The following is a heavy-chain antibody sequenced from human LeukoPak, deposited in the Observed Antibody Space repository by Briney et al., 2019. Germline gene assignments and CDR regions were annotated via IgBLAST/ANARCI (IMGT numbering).Heavy chain of an antibody. J-gene: IGHJ3*02. CDR2: IKEDGSDK. CDR3: ARYYYNDNGYSEDAFDI. CDR1: GFTFSRYW. Sequence: GGSLRLSCAASGFTFSRYWMTWVRQAPGKGLEWVANIKEDGSDKNYVDSVKGRFTISRDNAGDSLYLQMKSLRAEDTALYYCARYYYNDNGYSEDAFDIWGQGTMVTVSS. D-gene: IGHD3-22*01. V-gene: IGHV3-7*01.